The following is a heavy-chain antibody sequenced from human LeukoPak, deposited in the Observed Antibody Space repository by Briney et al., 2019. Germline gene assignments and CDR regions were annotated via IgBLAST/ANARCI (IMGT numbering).Heavy chain of an antibody. D-gene: IGHD6-19*01. J-gene: IGHJ1*01. CDR3: ANALRHNSGWYYQH. CDR2: IYSGGST. Sequence: GGSLRLSCAASGFRVSSTYMSWVRQAPGNGLEWVSVIYSGGSTHYADSLKGRFTVSRDNSKNTVYLQMDSLRAEDTAVYYCANALRHNSGWYYQHWGQGTLVTVSS. CDR1: GFRVSSTY. V-gene: IGHV3-66*01.